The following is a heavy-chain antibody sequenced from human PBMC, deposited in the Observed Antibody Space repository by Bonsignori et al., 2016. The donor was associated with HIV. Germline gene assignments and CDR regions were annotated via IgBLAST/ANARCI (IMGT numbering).Heavy chain of an antibody. CDR3: AREDPWSIDY. D-gene: IGHD2-8*01. CDR1: GGSISSGSYY. Sequence: SETLSLTCTVSGGSISSGSYYWSWDPAARREGTGVDWAYLYQWEYQLQPSLKSRVTISVDTSKNQFSLKLSSVTAADTAVYYCAREDPWSIDYWGQGTLVTVSS. V-gene: IGHV4-61*02. J-gene: IGHJ4*02. CDR2: LYQWEY.